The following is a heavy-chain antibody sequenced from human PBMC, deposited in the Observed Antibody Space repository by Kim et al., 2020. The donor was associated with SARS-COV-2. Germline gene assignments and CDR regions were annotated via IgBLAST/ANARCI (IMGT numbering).Heavy chain of an antibody. CDR3: ARPFLPARPGGYYYYMDV. J-gene: IGHJ6*03. CDR2: IYYSGST. Sequence: SETLSLTCTVSGGSISSSSYYWGWIRQPPGKGLEWIGSIYYSGSTYYNPSLKSRVTISVDTSKNQFSLKLSSVTAADTAVYYCARPFLPARPGGYYYYMDVWGKGTTVTVSS. V-gene: IGHV4-39*01. D-gene: IGHD6-6*01. CDR1: GGSISSSSYY.